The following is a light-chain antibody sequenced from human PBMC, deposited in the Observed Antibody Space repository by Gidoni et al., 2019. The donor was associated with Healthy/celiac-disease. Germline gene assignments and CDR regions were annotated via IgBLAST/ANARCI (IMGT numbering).Light chain of an antibody. CDR3: QQSYSTPDT. Sequence: DIQMTQSPSSLSAYVGDRVTITCRASQSISSYLNWYQQKPGKAPKLLIYAASSLQSGVPSRLSGSGSGTDFTLTISSLQPEDFATYYCQQSYSTPDTFGQGTRLEIK. CDR2: AAS. J-gene: IGKJ5*01. V-gene: IGKV1-39*01. CDR1: QSISSY.